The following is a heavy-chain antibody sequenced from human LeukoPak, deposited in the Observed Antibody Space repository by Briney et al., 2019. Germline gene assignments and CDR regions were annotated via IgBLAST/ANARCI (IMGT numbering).Heavy chain of an antibody. V-gene: IGHV1-69*04. CDR1: GRTFSSSA. CDR2: IIPILDIA. Sequence: SVKVSCKASGRTFSSSAFSWVRQAPGQGLEWLGRIIPILDIADYAQKFQGRVTITADKSTSTAYRELSSLRSEYTAVYYCARDQAIVVDIGWFDPWGQGTLVTVSS. CDR3: ARDQAIVVDIGWFDP. J-gene: IGHJ5*02. D-gene: IGHD2-2*01.